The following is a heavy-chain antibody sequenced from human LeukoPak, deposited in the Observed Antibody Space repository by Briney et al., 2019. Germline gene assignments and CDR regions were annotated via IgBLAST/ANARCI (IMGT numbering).Heavy chain of an antibody. CDR3: ARGDYYGSGSLKA. Sequence: ASVKVSCKASGYTFTSYGISWVRQAPGQGLEWMGWMYPNSGNTGYAQKFQGRVTMTRNTSISTAYMGLSSLRSEDTAVYYCARGDYYGSGSLKAWGQGTLVTVSS. V-gene: IGHV1-8*02. D-gene: IGHD3-10*01. J-gene: IGHJ5*02. CDR2: MYPNSGNT. CDR1: GYTFTSYG.